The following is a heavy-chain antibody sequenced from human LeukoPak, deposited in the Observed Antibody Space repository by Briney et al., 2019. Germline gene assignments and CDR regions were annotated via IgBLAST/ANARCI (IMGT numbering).Heavy chain of an antibody. CDR2: ISGSGGST. Sequence: PGGSLGLSCAASGFTFSSYAMSWVRQAPGKGLEWVSAISGSGGSTYYADSVKGRFTISRDNSKNTLYLQMNSLRAEDTAVYYCAKDKVVMHAFDIWGQGTMVTVSS. D-gene: IGHD3-22*01. CDR3: AKDKVVMHAFDI. J-gene: IGHJ3*02. CDR1: GFTFSSYA. V-gene: IGHV3-23*01.